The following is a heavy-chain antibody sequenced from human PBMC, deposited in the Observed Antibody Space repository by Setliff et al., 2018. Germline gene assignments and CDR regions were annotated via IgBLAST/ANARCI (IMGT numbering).Heavy chain of an antibody. D-gene: IGHD6-6*01. CDR1: GFTFSTYR. J-gene: IGHJ4*02. Sequence: SETLSLSCAASGFTFSTYRMHWVRQSPEKGLEWIGEINHRGSTNYNPSLKSRVTISIDTSKDQFSLKLISMSAADTAVYFCARGRNIAARLLDSWGQGALVTVSS. CDR2: INHRGST. V-gene: IGHV4-34*01. CDR3: ARGRNIAARLLDS.